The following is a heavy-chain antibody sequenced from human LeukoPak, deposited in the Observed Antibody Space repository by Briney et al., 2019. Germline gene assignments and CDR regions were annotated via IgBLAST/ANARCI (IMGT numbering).Heavy chain of an antibody. CDR3: ARDGYCSGGSCYSDY. V-gene: IGHV3-21*01. CDR2: LSSSSSYI. Sequence: PGGSLRLSCAASGFTFSSYSMNWVRQAPGKGLEWVSFLSSSSSYIYYADSVKGRFTISRDNAKNSLYLQMHSLRAEDTAVYYCARDGYCSGGSCYSDYWGQGTLVTVSS. CDR1: GFTFSSYS. J-gene: IGHJ4*02. D-gene: IGHD2-15*01.